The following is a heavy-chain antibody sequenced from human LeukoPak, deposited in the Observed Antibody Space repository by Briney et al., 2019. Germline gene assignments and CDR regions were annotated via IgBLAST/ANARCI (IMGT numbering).Heavy chain of an antibody. CDR3: ARGAPYCSGGSCMYYFDY. CDR1: GFSLSTYA. V-gene: IGHV3-NL1*01. J-gene: IGHJ4*02. D-gene: IGHD2-15*01. CDR2: IYSGGST. Sequence: GGSLRLSCAASGFSLSTYAMHWVRQAPGKGLEWVSVIYSGGSTYYADSVKGRFTISRDNAKNSLYLQMNSLRAEDTAVYYCARGAPYCSGGSCMYYFDYWGQGTLVTVSS.